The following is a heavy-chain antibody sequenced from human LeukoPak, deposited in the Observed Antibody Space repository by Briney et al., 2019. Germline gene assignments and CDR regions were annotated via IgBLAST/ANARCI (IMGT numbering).Heavy chain of an antibody. CDR3: ARVSAYYYGSGFDY. Sequence: GGSLRLSCAASEFTFSHHWMTWVRQAPGKGLELVANIKQDGSETYYVDSVKGRFTISRDNAKSSLDMQMNSLRVEDTAVYYCARVSAYYYGSGFDYWGQGTLVTVSS. V-gene: IGHV3-7*01. D-gene: IGHD3-10*01. CDR2: IKQDGSET. CDR1: EFTFSHHW. J-gene: IGHJ4*02.